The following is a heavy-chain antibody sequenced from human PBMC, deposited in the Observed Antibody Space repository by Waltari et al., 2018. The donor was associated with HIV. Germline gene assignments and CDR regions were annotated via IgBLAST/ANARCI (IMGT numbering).Heavy chain of an antibody. D-gene: IGHD3-10*01. CDR1: GLTFSDAW. J-gene: IGHJ4*02. CDR3: ATEEGYGSGSYLDY. Sequence: EEHLVESGGDLVKPGGCLRLSCSASGLTFSDAWMTLVRQAPGRGLEWVGRIKIKADGGTTEYAAAVKGRFTISRDDSKNTLCLQMNSLKTEDTAVYYCATEEGYGSGSYLDYWGQGTLLTVSS. V-gene: IGHV3-15*01. CDR2: IKIKADGGTT.